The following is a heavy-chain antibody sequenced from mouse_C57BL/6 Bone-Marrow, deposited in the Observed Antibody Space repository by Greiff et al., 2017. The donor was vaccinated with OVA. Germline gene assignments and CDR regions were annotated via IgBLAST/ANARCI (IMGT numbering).Heavy chain of an antibody. Sequence: EVQLVESGPGLVKPSQSLSLTCSVTGYSITSGYYWNWIRQFPGNKLEWMGYISYDGSNNYNPSLKNRISITRDTSKNQFFLKLNSVTTEDTATYYCAREPLYYGSSWDWYFDVWGTGTTVTVSS. CDR2: ISYDGSN. D-gene: IGHD1-1*01. CDR1: GYSITSGYY. CDR3: AREPLYYGSSWDWYFDV. V-gene: IGHV3-6*01. J-gene: IGHJ1*03.